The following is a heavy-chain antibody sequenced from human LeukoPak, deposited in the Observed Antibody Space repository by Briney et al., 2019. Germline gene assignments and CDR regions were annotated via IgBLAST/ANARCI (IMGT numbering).Heavy chain of an antibody. Sequence: PGGSLRLSCAASGFTFSSYWMHWVRQAPGKGLVWVSRINSDGSSTSYADSVKGRFTISRDNAKNSLFLQMNSLRDEDTALYYCGRASSAEAGRVDYWGQGPVVTVSS. D-gene: IGHD2-15*01. V-gene: IGHV3-74*01. CDR1: GFTFSSYW. CDR2: INSDGSST. J-gene: IGHJ4*02. CDR3: GRASSAEAGRVDY.